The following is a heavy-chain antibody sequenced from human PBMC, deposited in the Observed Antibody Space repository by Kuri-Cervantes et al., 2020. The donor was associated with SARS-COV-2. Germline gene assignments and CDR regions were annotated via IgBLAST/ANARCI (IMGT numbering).Heavy chain of an antibody. V-gene: IGHV3-21*01. CDR1: GFTFSSYS. D-gene: IGHD6-19*01. CDR3: ARDPTPGIAVAGPWGNFDY. Sequence: GGSLRLSCAASGFTFSSYSMNWVRQAPGKGLEWVSSISSSSSYIYYADSVKGRFTISKDNSKNTLYLQMNSLRAEDTAVYYCARDPTPGIAVAGPWGNFDYWGQGTLVTVSS. CDR2: ISSSSSYI. J-gene: IGHJ4*02.